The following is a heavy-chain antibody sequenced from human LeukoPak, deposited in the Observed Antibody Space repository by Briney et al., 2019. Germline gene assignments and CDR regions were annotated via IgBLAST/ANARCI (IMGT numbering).Heavy chain of an antibody. V-gene: IGHV3-30*04. J-gene: IGHJ6*03. CDR3: ASENGVAAAGKNYYYYYYMDV. D-gene: IGHD6-13*01. Sequence: GGSLRLSCAASGFTFSSYAMHWVRQAPGKGLKWVAVISYDGSNKYYADSVKGRFTISRDNSKNTLYLQMNSLRAEDTAVYYCASENGVAAAGKNYYYYYYMDVWGKGTTVTVSS. CDR2: ISYDGSNK. CDR1: GFTFSSYA.